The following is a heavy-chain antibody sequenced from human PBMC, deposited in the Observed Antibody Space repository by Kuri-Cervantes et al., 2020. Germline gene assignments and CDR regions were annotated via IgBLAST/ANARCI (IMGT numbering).Heavy chain of an antibody. Sequence: ENVPYLASGATVSSYAISWVRQAPGQGLEWMGWISAYNGNTNYAQKLQGRVTMTTDTSTSTAYMELSSLRSEDTAVYYCAREAAFGSSSWFDPWGQGTLVTVSS. CDR2: ISAYNGNT. J-gene: IGHJ5*02. V-gene: IGHV1-18*01. CDR1: GATVSSYA. D-gene: IGHD6-6*01. CDR3: AREAAFGSSSWFDP.